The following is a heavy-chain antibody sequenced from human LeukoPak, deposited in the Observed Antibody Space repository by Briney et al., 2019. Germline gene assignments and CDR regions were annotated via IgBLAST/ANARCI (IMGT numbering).Heavy chain of an antibody. J-gene: IGHJ4*02. CDR1: GFTFSSYG. Sequence: GGSLRLSCAASGFTFSSYGMHWVRQAPGKGLEWVAVISYDGSNKYYADSVKGRFTISRDNSKNTLYLQMNSLRAEDTAVYYCAKDLSGPSWGGNSGYWGQGTLVTVSS. V-gene: IGHV3-30*18. CDR2: ISYDGSNK. CDR3: AKDLSGPSWGGNSGY. D-gene: IGHD4-23*01.